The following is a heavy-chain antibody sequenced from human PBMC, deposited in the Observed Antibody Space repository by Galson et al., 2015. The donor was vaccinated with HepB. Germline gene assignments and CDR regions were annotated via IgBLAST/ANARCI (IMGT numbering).Heavy chain of an antibody. CDR3: ARTSITMIVVVSPNDAFDI. CDR2: IYPGDSDT. J-gene: IGHJ3*02. D-gene: IGHD3-22*01. V-gene: IGHV5-51*01. Sequence: QSGAEVKKPGESLKISCQGSGYIFTSYWIAWVRQMPGKGLEWMGIIYPGDSDTRYSPSFQGQVTISADKSISTAYLQWSSLKASDTAMYYCARTSITMIVVVSPNDAFDIWGQGTMVTVSS. CDR1: GYIFTSYW.